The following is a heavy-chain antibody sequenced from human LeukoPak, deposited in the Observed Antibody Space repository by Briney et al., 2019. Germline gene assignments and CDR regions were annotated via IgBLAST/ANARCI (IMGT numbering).Heavy chain of an antibody. J-gene: IGHJ4*02. CDR1: GFTFRSCG. CDR3: ARHRGYDSSGYSPIFYY. CDR2: ISGSGGST. V-gene: IGHV3-23*01. Sequence: GGSLRPSCAASGFTFRSCGMHWVRQAPGKGLEWVSAISGSGGSTYYADSVKGRFTISRDNSKNTLYLQMNSLRAEDTAVYYCARHRGYDSSGYSPIFYYWGQGTLVTVSS. D-gene: IGHD3-22*01.